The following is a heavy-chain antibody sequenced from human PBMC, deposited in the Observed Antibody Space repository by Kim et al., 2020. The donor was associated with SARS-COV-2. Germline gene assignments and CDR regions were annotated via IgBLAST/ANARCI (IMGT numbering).Heavy chain of an antibody. J-gene: IGHJ5*02. CDR1: GGSFSGYY. D-gene: IGHD3-10*01. Sequence: SETLSLTCAVYGGSFSGYYWSWIRQPPGKGMEWIGEINHSGSTNYNPSLKSRVTISVDTSKNQFSLKLSSVTAADTAVYYCARWGEGSGSYYKGDNWFDP. CDR2: INHSGST. V-gene: IGHV4-34*01. CDR3: ARWGEGSGSYYKGDNWFDP.